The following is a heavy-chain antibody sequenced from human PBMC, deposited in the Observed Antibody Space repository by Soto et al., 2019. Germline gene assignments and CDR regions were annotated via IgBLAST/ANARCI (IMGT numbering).Heavy chain of an antibody. Sequence: SETLSLTCAVYGGSFSGYYWSWMREPPGKGLEWIGEINHSGSTNYNPSLKSRVTISVDTSKNQFSLKLSSVTAADTAVYYCARGHGLLWFGELLGKYYYYGMDVWGQGTTVTVSS. CDR1: GGSFSGYY. CDR2: INHSGST. V-gene: IGHV4-34*01. J-gene: IGHJ6*02. D-gene: IGHD3-10*01. CDR3: ARGHGLLWFGELLGKYYYYGMDV.